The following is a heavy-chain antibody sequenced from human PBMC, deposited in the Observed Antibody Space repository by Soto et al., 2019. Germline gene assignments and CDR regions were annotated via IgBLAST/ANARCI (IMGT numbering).Heavy chain of an antibody. CDR3: AKDNQWKVGHIDMEV. Sequence: WWSXRVACLSSVVTCVTHSIVLFRHAPGKGLECVSTFSGSGGNIYYAEYVKGRLTTSRYDSKNTLYLQMNSLRVEDTAVYYCAKDNQWKVGHIDMEVWGQRPTV. CDR1: VVTCVTHS. V-gene: IGHV3-23*01. J-gene: IGHJ6*01. D-gene: IGHD6-19*01. CDR2: FSGSGGNI.